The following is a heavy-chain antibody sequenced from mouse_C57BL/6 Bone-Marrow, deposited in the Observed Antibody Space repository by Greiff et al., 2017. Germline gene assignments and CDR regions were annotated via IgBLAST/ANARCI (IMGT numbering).Heavy chain of an antibody. CDR1: GFTFSSYG. CDR3: ARRYYYGSSLGYFDV. J-gene: IGHJ1*03. V-gene: IGHV5-6*02. CDR2: ISSGGRYT. Sequence: EVKVVESGGDLVKPGGSLKLSCAASGFTFSSYGMSWVRQTPDKRLEWVATISSGGRYTYYPDSVKGRFTISRDNAKNTLYLQMSSLKSEDTAMYYCARRYYYGSSLGYFDVWGTGTTVTVSS. D-gene: IGHD1-1*01.